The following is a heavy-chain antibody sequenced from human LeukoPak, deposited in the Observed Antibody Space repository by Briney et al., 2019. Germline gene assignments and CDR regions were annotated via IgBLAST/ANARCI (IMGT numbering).Heavy chain of an antibody. CDR2: ISAYNGKT. J-gene: IGHJ5*02. CDR1: GYTFTRYG. V-gene: IGHV1-18*01. CDR3: ARDRDRVQDWFDP. Sequence: ASVKVSCKASGYTFTRYGISWVRQAPGQGLEGMGWISAYNGKTNHAPNLQGRVTMTNDTSTSTANTELRSLRSPDPAGFYFARDRDRVQDWFDPWGQGTLVTVSS. D-gene: IGHD1-1*01.